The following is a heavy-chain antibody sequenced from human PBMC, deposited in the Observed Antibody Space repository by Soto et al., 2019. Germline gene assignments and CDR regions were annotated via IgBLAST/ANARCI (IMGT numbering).Heavy chain of an antibody. CDR3: ARVEAAAAGAGYYYYYGMDV. V-gene: IGHV1-2*02. Sequence: QVQLVQSGAEVKKPGASVKVSCKASGYTFTGYYMNWVRQAPGQGLEWMGWINPNSGGTNYAQKLQDSATMTRDTSISTVYRELSRLRSDDNAVYYCARVEAAAAGAGYYYYYGMDVWRQVRTVAVSS. CDR2: INPNSGGT. CDR1: GYTFTGYY. D-gene: IGHD6-13*01. J-gene: IGHJ6*02.